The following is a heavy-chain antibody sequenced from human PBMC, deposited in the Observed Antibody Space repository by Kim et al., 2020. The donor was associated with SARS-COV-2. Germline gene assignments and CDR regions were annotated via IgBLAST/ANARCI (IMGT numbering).Heavy chain of an antibody. V-gene: IGHV4-59*01. CDR2: IYYSGST. Sequence: SETLSLTCTVSGGSISSYYWSWIRQPPGKGLEWIGYIYYSGSTNYNPSLKSRVTISVDTSKNQFSLKLSSVTAADTAVYYCARGGSPRYFDWLRVYFDYWGQGTLVTVSS. CDR1: GGSISSYY. J-gene: IGHJ4*02. D-gene: IGHD3-9*01. CDR3: ARGGSPRYFDWLRVYFDY.